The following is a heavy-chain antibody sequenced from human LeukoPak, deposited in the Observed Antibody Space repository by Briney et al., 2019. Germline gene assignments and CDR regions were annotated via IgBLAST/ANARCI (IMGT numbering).Heavy chain of an antibody. J-gene: IGHJ5*02. CDR3: ARGGSGNIVVVPAATSRRFDP. Sequence: SETLSLTCTVSGGSISSYYWSWIRQPPGKGLEWIGYIYTSGSTNYNPSLKSRVTISVDTSKNQFSLKLSSVTAADTAVYYCARGGSGNIVVVPAATSRRFDPWGQGTLVTVSS. CDR1: GGSISSYY. CDR2: IYTSGST. V-gene: IGHV4-4*09. D-gene: IGHD2-2*01.